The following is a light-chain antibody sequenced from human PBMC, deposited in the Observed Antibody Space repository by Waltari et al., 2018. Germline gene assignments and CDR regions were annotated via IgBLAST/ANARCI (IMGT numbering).Light chain of an antibody. CDR3: CSYAGSSTFHVL. J-gene: IGLJ2*01. CDR1: NRDVGSYNL. CDR2: DVI. Sequence: QSVLTQPASMSGSPGQSITIPCTGTNRDVGSYNLVSWYQQHPGKAPRLIIYDVIKRPSGVSDRFSGSKSGNTASLTVSGLQPEDEAEYFCCSYAGSSTFHVLFGGGTKLTVL. V-gene: IGLV2-23*02.